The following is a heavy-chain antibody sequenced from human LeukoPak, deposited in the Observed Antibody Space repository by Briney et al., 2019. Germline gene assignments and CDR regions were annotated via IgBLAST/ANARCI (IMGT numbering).Heavy chain of an antibody. J-gene: IGHJ4*02. V-gene: IGHV1-69*05. Sequence: ASVKVSCKAYGGTFSSYAISWVRQAPGQGLEWMGGIIPIFGTANYAQKFQGRVTITTDESTSTAYMELSSLRSEDTAVYYCARDPYYGGRLSGFGYWGQGTLVTVSS. CDR2: IIPIFGTA. D-gene: IGHD3-10*01. CDR3: ARDPYYGGRLSGFGY. CDR1: GGTFSSYA.